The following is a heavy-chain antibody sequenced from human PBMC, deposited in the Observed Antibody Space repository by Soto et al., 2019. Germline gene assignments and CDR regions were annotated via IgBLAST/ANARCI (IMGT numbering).Heavy chain of an antibody. CDR1: GDSISSNNNY. CDR2: ISYSGAT. J-gene: IGHJ5*02. Sequence: TLSLTCTVSGDSISSNNNYWSWIRQPPGEGLEWIGFISYSGATSYSPSLKSRVAISLDTSKNQFFLSLSSVTAADTAVYYCARGRGYSYGLDPWGQGTLVTVSS. V-gene: IGHV4-30-4*01. D-gene: IGHD5-18*01. CDR3: ARGRGYSYGLDP.